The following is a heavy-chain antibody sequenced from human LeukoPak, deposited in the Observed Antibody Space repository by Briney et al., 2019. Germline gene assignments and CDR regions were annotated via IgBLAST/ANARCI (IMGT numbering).Heavy chain of an antibody. J-gene: IGHJ3*02. CDR2: INPSGGST. CDR1: GYTFTSYY. D-gene: IGHD3-22*01. Sequence: AAVKVSCKASGYTFTSYYMHWVRQAPGQELEWMGIINPSGGSTSYAQKFQGRVTMTRDMSTSTVYMELSSLRSEDTAVYYCARMAWEYYYDSSGYRGAFDIWGQGTMVTVSS. V-gene: IGHV1-46*01. CDR3: ARMAWEYYYDSSGYRGAFDI.